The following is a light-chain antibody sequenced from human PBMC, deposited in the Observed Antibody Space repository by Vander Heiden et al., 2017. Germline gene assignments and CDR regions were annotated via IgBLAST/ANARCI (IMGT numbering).Light chain of an antibody. J-gene: IGKJ4*01. V-gene: IGKV3-20*01. Sequence: IVLTQSPDTLSLSPGESATLSFRASQSVRTTYLAWYQQKPGRAPRLLIYGTSTRATGTPDRFSGSGSGTDFILTISRLEPDDSAVYYCQQDNYSPELTFRGWTKVEIK. CDR2: GTS. CDR3: QQDNYSPELT. CDR1: QSVRTTY.